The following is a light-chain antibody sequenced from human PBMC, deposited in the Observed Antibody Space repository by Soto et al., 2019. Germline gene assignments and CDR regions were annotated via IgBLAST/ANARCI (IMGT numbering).Light chain of an antibody. V-gene: IGKV3-20*01. CDR1: QSVPKNY. J-gene: IGKJ4*01. Sequence: EIVLTQSPGTLSLSPGEGATLACRASQSVPKNYLGWYKQKTGQAPRLLIYDVSNRDTDVPDRFSGSGSETDXXLTISGLEPEDFAVYYCQQYATAPLTFGGGTKLEIK. CDR2: DVS. CDR3: QQYATAPLT.